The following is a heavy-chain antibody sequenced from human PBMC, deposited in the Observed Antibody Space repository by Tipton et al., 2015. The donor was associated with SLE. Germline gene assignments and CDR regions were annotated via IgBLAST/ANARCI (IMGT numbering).Heavy chain of an antibody. J-gene: IGHJ6*02. V-gene: IGHV3-43D*04. D-gene: IGHD6-6*01. CDR3: ATDIGGVAARPSYGMDV. CDR1: GFTFDDYA. Sequence: SLRLSCAASGFTFDDYAMHWVRQAPGKGLEWVSLISWDGGSTYYADSVKGRFTISRDNSKNSLYLQMNSLRAEDTALYYCATDIGGVAARPSYGMDVWGQGTTVTVSS. CDR2: ISWDGGST.